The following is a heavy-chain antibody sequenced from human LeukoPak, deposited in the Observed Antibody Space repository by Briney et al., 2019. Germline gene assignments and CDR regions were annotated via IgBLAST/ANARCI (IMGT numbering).Heavy chain of an antibody. CDR3: ARDGSQYYYGSGSRYDAFDI. CDR2: IRSSSSYI. J-gene: IGHJ3*02. Sequence: PGGSLRLSCAASGFTFSSYSMNWVRQAPGKGLEWVSSIRSSSSYIYYADSVKGRFTISRDNAKNSLYLQMNSLRAEDTAVYYCARDGSQYYYGSGSRYDAFDIWGQGTMVTVSS. D-gene: IGHD3-10*01. CDR1: GFTFSSYS. V-gene: IGHV3-21*01.